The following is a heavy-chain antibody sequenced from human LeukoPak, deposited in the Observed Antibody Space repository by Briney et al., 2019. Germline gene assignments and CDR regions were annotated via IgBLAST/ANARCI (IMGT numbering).Heavy chain of an antibody. V-gene: IGHV3-53*01. J-gene: IGHJ4*02. CDR2: IYSGGST. CDR3: ASYYDSSGYFSRAFGY. Sequence: GGSLRLSCAASGFTVSSNYMSWVRQAPGKGLEWVSVIYSGGSTYCADSVKGRFTISRDNSKNTLYLQMNSLRAEDTAVYYCASYYDSSGYFSRAFGYWGQGTLVTVSS. D-gene: IGHD3-22*01. CDR1: GFTVSSNY.